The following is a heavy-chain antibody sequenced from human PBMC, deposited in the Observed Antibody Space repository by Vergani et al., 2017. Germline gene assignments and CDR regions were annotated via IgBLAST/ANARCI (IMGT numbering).Heavy chain of an antibody. CDR3: ARAIVVVPAARTRFDP. D-gene: IGHD2-2*01. CDR1: GYTFTGYY. Sequence: QVQLVQSGAEVKKPGASVKVSCKASGYTFTGYYMHWVRQAPGQGLEWMGWINPYSGGTNYAQMFQGRVTMTRDTSISTAYMELSRLRSDDTAVYYCARAIVVVPAARTRFDPWGQGTLVTVSS. CDR2: INPYSGGT. J-gene: IGHJ5*02. V-gene: IGHV1-2*02.